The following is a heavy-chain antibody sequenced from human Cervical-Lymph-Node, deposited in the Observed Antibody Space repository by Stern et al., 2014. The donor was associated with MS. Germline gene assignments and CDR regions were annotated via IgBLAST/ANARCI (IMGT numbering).Heavy chain of an antibody. CDR3: ARAAVSYYDFWSGYYPSYYNYGMDV. V-gene: IGHV1-69*01. CDR2: IIPMFGTA. J-gene: IGHJ6*02. CDR1: GGTFNNYA. Sequence: AQLVQSGAEVKKPGSSVKVSCKASGGTFNNYAISWVRQAPGQGLEWMGGIIPMFGTANYAQKFQGRVTITADESTSTAYMELSSLRSEDTAVYYCARAAVSYYDFWSGYYPSYYNYGMDVWGQGTTVTVSS. D-gene: IGHD3-3*01.